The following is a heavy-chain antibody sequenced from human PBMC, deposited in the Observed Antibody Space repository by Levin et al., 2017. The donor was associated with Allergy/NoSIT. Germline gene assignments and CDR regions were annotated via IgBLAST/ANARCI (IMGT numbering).Heavy chain of an antibody. CDR2: IWYDGSNK. Sequence: GGSLRLSCAASGFTFSSYGMHWVRQAPGKGLEWVAVIWYDGSNKYYADSVKGRFTISRDNSKNTLYLQMNSLRAEDTAVYYCAREYSSPSAFDYWGQGTLVTVSS. V-gene: IGHV3-33*01. CDR1: GFTFSSYG. D-gene: IGHD6-13*01. CDR3: AREYSSPSAFDY. J-gene: IGHJ4*02.